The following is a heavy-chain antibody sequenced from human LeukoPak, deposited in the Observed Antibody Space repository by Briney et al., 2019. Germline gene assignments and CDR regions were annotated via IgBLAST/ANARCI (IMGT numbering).Heavy chain of an antibody. CDR1: GFSFSTYG. J-gene: IGHJ4*02. V-gene: IGHV3-23*01. Sequence: GGSLRLSCTASGFSFSTYGMNWVRQAPGRGLEWVSGLSGSGTITYYADAVKGRFTISRDNSKNMLYLQMNSLRAEDTAIYYCARDPYGDFMPLFDYWGQGTLLSVSS. CDR3: ARDPYGDFMPLFDY. D-gene: IGHD4-17*01. CDR2: LSGSGTIT.